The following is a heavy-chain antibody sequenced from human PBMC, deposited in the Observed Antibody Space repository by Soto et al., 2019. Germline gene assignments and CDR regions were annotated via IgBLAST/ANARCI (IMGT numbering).Heavy chain of an antibody. D-gene: IGHD3-3*01. CDR2: IYYSGST. V-gene: IGHV4-39*01. J-gene: IGHJ6*02. Sequence: QLQLQESGPGLVKPSETLSLTCTVSGGSISSSSYYWGWIRQPPGKGLEWIGSIYYSGSTYYNASLKSRVTISVDTSKNQFSLKLSSVTAADTAVYYCARHNTITIFGVVIVEDYGMDVWGQGTTVTVSS. CDR3: ARHNTITIFGVVIVEDYGMDV. CDR1: GGSISSSSYY.